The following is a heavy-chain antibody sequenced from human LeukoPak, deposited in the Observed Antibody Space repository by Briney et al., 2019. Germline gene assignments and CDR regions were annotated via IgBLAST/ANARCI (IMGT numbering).Heavy chain of an antibody. CDR3: ARGQDYGDYEGY. D-gene: IGHD4-17*01. CDR1: GRSISSYY. J-gene: IGHJ4*02. V-gene: IGHV4-59*01. Sequence: SETLSLTCTVSGRSISSYYWSWIRQPPGKGLEWIGYIYYSGSTNYNPSLKSRVTISVDTSKNQFSLKLSSVTAADTAVYYCARGQDYGDYEGYWGQGTLVTVFS. CDR2: IYYSGST.